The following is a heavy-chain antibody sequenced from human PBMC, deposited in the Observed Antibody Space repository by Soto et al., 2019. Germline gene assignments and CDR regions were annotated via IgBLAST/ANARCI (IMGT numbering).Heavy chain of an antibody. V-gene: IGHV4-61*08. Sequence: PSETLSLTCRVSGCSVSSDAYYWSWIRQPPGKTLEWIGFILSGGGTSTNPSLRSRLSISVDTSRNQFSLRLTSVTASDTGVYFCAKGFSSGWYVDSWGRGTLVTVSS. CDR2: ILSGGGT. CDR3: AKGFSSGWYVDS. CDR1: GCSVSSDAYY. J-gene: IGHJ4*02. D-gene: IGHD6-19*01.